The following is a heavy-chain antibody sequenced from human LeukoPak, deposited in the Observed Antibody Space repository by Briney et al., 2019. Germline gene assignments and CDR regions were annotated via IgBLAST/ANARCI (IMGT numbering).Heavy chain of an antibody. CDR3: AKASRLLHGSGSYPGYFDY. Sequence: PGGSLRLSCAAPGFTFSSYAMSWVRQAPGKGLEWVSAISGSGGSTYYADSVKGRFTISRDNSKNTLYLQMNSLRAEDTAVYYCAKASRLLHGSGSYPGYFDYWGQGALVTVSS. J-gene: IGHJ4*02. V-gene: IGHV3-23*01. CDR2: ISGSGGST. D-gene: IGHD3-10*01. CDR1: GFTFSSYA.